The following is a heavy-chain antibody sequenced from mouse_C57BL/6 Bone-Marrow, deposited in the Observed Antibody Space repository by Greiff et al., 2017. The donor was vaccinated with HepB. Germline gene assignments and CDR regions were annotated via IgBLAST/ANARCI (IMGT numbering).Heavy chain of an antibody. Sequence: QVQLKQSGAELARPGASVKMSCKASGYTFTSYTMHWVKQRPGQGLEWIGYINPSSGYTKYNQKFKDKATLTADKSSSTAYMKLSSLTSEDSAVYYCASYYYGSSDWYFDVWGTGSTVTVSS. CDR2: INPSSGYT. J-gene: IGHJ1*03. CDR1: GYTFTSYT. D-gene: IGHD1-1*01. V-gene: IGHV1-4*01. CDR3: ASYYYGSSDWYFDV.